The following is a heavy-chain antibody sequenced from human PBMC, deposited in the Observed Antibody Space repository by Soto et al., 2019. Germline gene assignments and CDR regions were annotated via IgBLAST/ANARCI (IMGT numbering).Heavy chain of an antibody. J-gene: IGHJ4*02. V-gene: IGHV3-33*01. Sequence: GGSLRLSCEASGFTFRSHGMHWVRQAPGKGLEWVALIWFDGSDKYYADSVKGRFAISRDNSKNTLYLLMSSLRAEDTAVYYCARCVASTSTPESLDYWGQGTLVTVSS. CDR3: ARCVASTSTPESLDY. CDR1: GFTFRSHG. CDR2: IWFDGSDK. D-gene: IGHD1-1*01.